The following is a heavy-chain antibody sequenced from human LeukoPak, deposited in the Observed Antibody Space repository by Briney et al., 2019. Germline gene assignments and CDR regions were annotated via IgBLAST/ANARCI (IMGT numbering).Heavy chain of an antibody. CDR1: GFSLSTSGLG. CDR2: IYWDDDK. J-gene: IGHJ5*02. CDR3: AHYIAARNWFDP. V-gene: IGHV2-5*02. Sequence: SGPTLVKPPQPLTLTCTFSGFSLSTSGLGVGWIRQPPGKALEWLALIYWDDDKRYSPSLKSRLTITKDTSKNQVVLTMTKMNPVDTATYYCAHYIAARNWFDPWGQGTLVTVSS. D-gene: IGHD6-6*01.